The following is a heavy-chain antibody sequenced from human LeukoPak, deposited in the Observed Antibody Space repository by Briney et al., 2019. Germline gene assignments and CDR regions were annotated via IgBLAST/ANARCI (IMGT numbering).Heavy chain of an antibody. CDR3: VTYYYDSSGYYSRSDY. V-gene: IGHV3-21*01. CDR1: GFTFSSYS. Sequence: GGSLRLSCAASGFTFSSYSMNWVRQAPGKGLEWVSSISSSSSYIYYADSVKGRFTISRDNATNSLYLQMNSLRAEDTAVYYCVTYYYDSSGYYSRSDYWGQGTLVTVSS. CDR2: ISSSSSYI. J-gene: IGHJ4*02. D-gene: IGHD3-22*01.